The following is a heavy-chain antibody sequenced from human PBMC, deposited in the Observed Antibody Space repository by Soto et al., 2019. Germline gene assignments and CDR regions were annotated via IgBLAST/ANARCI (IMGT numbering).Heavy chain of an antibody. Sequence: QVQLVQSGAEVKKPGASVKVSCKASGYTFTSYAMHWVRQAPGQRLEWMGWINAGNGNTKYSQKFQGRVTITRDTSASTAYMELSSLRSEDTAVYYCARAPAIAEWLVSRFDYWGQGTLVTVSS. V-gene: IGHV1-3*01. CDR2: INAGNGNT. D-gene: IGHD6-19*01. CDR3: ARAPAIAEWLVSRFDY. CDR1: GYTFTSYA. J-gene: IGHJ4*02.